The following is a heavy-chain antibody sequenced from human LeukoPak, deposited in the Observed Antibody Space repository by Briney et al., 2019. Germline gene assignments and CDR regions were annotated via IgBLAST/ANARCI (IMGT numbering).Heavy chain of an antibody. CDR3: ARDPLFPYYFDY. CDR1: GYTFTGYY. J-gene: IGHJ4*02. V-gene: IGHV1-2*02. CDR2: INPNSGGT. Sequence: ASVKVSCKASGYTFTGYYMHWVRQAPGQGLEWMGWINPNSGGTNYAQKFQGRVTMTRDTSNSTAYMELSRLRSDDTAVYYCARDPLFPYYFDYWGQGTLVTVSS. D-gene: IGHD3-3*01.